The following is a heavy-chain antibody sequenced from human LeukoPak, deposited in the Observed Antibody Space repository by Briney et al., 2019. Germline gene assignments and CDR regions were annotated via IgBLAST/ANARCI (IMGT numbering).Heavy chain of an antibody. CDR2: INPNSGGT. V-gene: IGHV1-2*06. J-gene: IGHJ4*02. Sequence: ASVKVSCKASGYTFSGSYIHWVRQAPGQGLEWMGRINPNSGGTKYAQKFQGRVTMTRDTSISTAYMELSRLRSDDTAVYYCAREMKYGDYATDYWGQGTLVTVSS. CDR1: GYTFSGSY. CDR3: AREMKYGDYATDY. D-gene: IGHD4-17*01.